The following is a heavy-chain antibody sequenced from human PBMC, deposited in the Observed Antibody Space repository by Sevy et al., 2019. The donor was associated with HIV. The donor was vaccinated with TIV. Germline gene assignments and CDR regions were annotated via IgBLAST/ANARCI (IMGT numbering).Heavy chain of an antibody. CDR1: GGSISGHY. CDR2: IYDSGSS. Sequence: SETLSLTCAISGGSISGHYWGRIRQPPGKGLEWIAYIYDSGSSNYNPSLSGRVTISVDTSKNQFSLRLSSVTAADTAVYYCARGGALTYYDTTGFQNYFDSWGPGTLVTVSS. J-gene: IGHJ4*02. V-gene: IGHV4-59*11. D-gene: IGHD3-22*01. CDR3: ARGGALTYYDTTGFQNYFDS.